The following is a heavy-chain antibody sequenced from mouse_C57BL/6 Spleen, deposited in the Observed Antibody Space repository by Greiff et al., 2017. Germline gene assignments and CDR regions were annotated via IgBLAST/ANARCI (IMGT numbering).Heavy chain of an antibody. J-gene: IGHJ1*03. CDR3: ARELGRRWYFDV. Sequence: QVQLKQPGTELVKPGASVKLSCKASGYTFTSYWMHWVKQRPGQGLEWIGNINPSNGGTNYNEKFKSKATLTVDKSSSTAYMQLSSLTSEDSAVYYCARELGRRWYFDVWGTGTTVTVSS. D-gene: IGHD4-1*01. V-gene: IGHV1-53*01. CDR1: GYTFTSYW. CDR2: INPSNGGT.